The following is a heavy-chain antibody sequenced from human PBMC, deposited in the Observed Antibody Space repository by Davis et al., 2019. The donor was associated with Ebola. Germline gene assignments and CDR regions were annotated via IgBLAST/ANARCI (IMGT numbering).Heavy chain of an antibody. Sequence: SVPVSCLPSVYTFTSYAMIWVRQAPGQGLVWLGWNNTNTGNPIYAQGFTGRFVFSLDTSVSTAYLQISSLKAEDTAVYYCARDWAADYFDYWGQGTLVTVSS. D-gene: IGHD6-25*01. CDR3: ARDWAADYFDY. J-gene: IGHJ4*02. CDR2: NNTNTGNP. CDR1: VYTFTSYA. V-gene: IGHV7-4-1*02.